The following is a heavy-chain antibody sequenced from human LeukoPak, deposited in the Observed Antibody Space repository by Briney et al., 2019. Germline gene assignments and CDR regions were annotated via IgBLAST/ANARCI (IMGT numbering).Heavy chain of an antibody. CDR1: GGSISSYY. J-gene: IGHJ6*02. CDR2: IYYGGST. D-gene: IGHD1-26*01. Sequence: SETLSLTCTVSGGSISSYYWSWIRQPPGKGLEWIGYIYYGGSTNYNPSLKSRVTISVDTSKNQFSLKLSSVTAADTAVYYCARLSWSGSYYYYYYGMDVWGQGTTVTVSS. V-gene: IGHV4-59*08. CDR3: ARLSWSGSYYYYYYGMDV.